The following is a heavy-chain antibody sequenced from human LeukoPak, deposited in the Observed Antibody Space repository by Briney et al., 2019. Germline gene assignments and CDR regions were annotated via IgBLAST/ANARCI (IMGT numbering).Heavy chain of an antibody. CDR2: IYYSGST. CDR1: GGSISSSSYY. D-gene: IGHD6-13*01. V-gene: IGHV4-39*01. Sequence: PSETLSLTCTVSGGSISSSSYYWGWIRQPPGKGLEWIGSIYYSGSTYYNPSLKSRVTISVDTSKNQFSLKLSSVTAADTAVYYCARRACDSSSCSQFDYWDQGTLVTVSS. J-gene: IGHJ4*02. CDR3: ARRACDSSSCSQFDY.